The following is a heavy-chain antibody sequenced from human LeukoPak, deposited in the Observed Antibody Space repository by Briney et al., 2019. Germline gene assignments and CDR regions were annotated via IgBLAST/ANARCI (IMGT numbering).Heavy chain of an antibody. Sequence: GASVKVSCKASGYTFTGYYMHWVRQAPGQGLEWMGWINPNSGGTNYAQKFQGRVTMTRDTSISTAYMELSRLRSDDTAVYYCARAGPELRYCSGGSCYSVWFDPWGQGTLVTVSS. CDR2: INPNSGGT. J-gene: IGHJ5*02. CDR1: GYTFTGYY. CDR3: ARAGPELRYCSGGSCYSVWFDP. V-gene: IGHV1-2*02. D-gene: IGHD2-15*01.